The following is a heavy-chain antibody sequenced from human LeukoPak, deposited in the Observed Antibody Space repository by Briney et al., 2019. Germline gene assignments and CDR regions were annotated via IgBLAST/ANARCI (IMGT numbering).Heavy chain of an antibody. CDR1: GGSISSYY. V-gene: IGHV4-39*07. J-gene: IGHJ5*02. CDR2: IYYSGST. CDR3: ARGMGATTWFDP. D-gene: IGHD1-26*01. Sequence: PSETLSLTCIVSGGSISSYYWGWIRQPPGKGLEWIGSIYYSGSTYYNPSLKSRVTISVDTSKNQFSLKLSSVTAADTAVYYCARGMGATTWFDPWGQGTLVTVSS.